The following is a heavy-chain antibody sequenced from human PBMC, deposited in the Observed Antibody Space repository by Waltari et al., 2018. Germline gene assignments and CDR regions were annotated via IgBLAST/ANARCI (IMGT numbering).Heavy chain of an antibody. V-gene: IGHV4-39*07. CDR1: GDSISSSSYY. D-gene: IGHD3-22*01. CDR3: AREEIYYDTSGYYFDY. CDR2: IYYSGSK. Sequence: QLQLQESGPGLVKPSETLSLTCTVSGDSISSSSYYWGWIRQPPGKGLEWIASIYYSGSKYYNPSLRSRLTISLDTSKNQCSLKVSSVTAADTAVYYCAREEIYYDTSGYYFDYWGQGTLVTVSS. J-gene: IGHJ4*02.